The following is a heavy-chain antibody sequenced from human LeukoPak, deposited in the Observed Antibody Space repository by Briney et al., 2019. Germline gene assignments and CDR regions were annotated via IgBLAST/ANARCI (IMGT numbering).Heavy chain of an antibody. D-gene: IGHD6-19*01. CDR1: GFTFDDYA. CDR3: AKGYSSGWYDPWFDY. CDR2: ISWNSGSI. J-gene: IGHJ4*02. V-gene: IGHV3-9*01. Sequence: GRSLRLSCAASGFTFDDYAMHWVRQAPGKGLEWVSGISWNSGSIGYADSVKGRFTISRDNAKNSLYLQMNSLRAEDTALYYCAKGYSSGWYDPWFDYWGQGTLVTVSS.